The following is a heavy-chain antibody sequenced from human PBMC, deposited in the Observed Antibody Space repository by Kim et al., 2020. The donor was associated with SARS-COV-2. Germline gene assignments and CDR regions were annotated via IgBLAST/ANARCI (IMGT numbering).Heavy chain of an antibody. CDR3: ARIATVTTGRDAFDI. CDR1: GYTFTSYY. V-gene: IGHV1-46*01. CDR2: INPSGGST. J-gene: IGHJ3*02. D-gene: IGHD4-4*01. Sequence: ASVKVSCKASGYTFTSYYMHWVRQAPGQGLEWMGIINPSGGSTSYAQKFQGRVTMTRDTSTSTVYMELSSLRSEDTAVYYCARIATVTTGRDAFDIWGQGTMVTVSS.